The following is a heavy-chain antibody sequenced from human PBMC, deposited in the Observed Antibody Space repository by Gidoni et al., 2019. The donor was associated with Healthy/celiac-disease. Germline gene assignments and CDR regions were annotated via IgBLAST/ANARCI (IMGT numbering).Heavy chain of an antibody. V-gene: IGHV7-4-1*02. CDR3: ARYSSSWYDAYYYYYGMDV. J-gene: IGHJ6*02. CDR1: GYTFTSYA. D-gene: IGHD6-13*01. CDR2: SNTNTGNP. Sequence: QVQLVHSGSALKKPGASVKVSCKASGYTFTSYAMNWVRQAPGQGLEWMGWSNTNTGNPTYAQGFTGRFFFSLDTSVSTAYLQISSLKAEDTAVYDCARYSSSWYDAYYYYYGMDVWGQGTTVTVSS.